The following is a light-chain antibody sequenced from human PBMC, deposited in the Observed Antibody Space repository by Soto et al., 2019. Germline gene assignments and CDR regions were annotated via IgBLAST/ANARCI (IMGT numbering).Light chain of an antibody. J-gene: IGKJ5*01. CDR1: QSITRNY. CDR3: QQRNVWPPVT. CDR2: GAS. V-gene: IGKV3D-20*02. Sequence: IVLSQSPGTLSLSHRERAYLSCMASQSITRNYLAWYQQRPGQAPRLLIYGASNRATGIPDRFSGSGSGADFTLTISSLEPEDSAVCYCQQRNVWPPVTFAQGTRLEV.